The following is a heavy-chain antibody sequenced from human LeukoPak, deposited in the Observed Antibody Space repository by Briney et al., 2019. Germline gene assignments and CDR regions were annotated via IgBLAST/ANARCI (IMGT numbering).Heavy chain of an antibody. V-gene: IGHV3-30-3*01. CDR2: ISYDGSNK. D-gene: IGHD6-19*01. CDR3: ARGIAVAGPPFDY. Sequence: GSLRLSCAASGFTFSSYAMHWDRQAPGKGLEWVAVISYDGSNKYYADSVKGRFTISRDNSKNTLYLQMNSLRAEDTAVYYCARGIAVAGPPFDYWGQGTLVTVSS. J-gene: IGHJ4*02. CDR1: GFTFSSYA.